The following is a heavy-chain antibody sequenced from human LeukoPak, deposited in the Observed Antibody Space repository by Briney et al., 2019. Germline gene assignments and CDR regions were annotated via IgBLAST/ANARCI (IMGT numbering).Heavy chain of an antibody. D-gene: IGHD2-21*02. Sequence: SVKVSCKASGGTFSSSAISWVRQAPGPGLEWMGGIIPIFGTANYAQKFQGRVTITAAESTSKASMELRSLSSEATAVSYCARDSDYGVVTAILRDWGQGTRVSVSS. CDR3: ARDSDYGVVTAILRD. CDR2: IIPIFGTA. V-gene: IGHV1-69*13. CDR1: GGTFSSSA. J-gene: IGHJ4*02.